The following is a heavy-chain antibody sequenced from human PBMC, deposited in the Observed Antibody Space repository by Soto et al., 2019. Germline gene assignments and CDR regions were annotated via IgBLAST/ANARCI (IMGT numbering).Heavy chain of an antibody. Sequence: SETLSLTCTVSGGSISSSSYYWGWIRQPPGKGLEWIGSIYYSGSTYYNPSLKSRVTISLDTSKNQFSLKLSSVTAADTAVYYCAGYSSSWQNYDYWGQGTLVTVSS. D-gene: IGHD6-13*01. CDR2: IYYSGST. CDR1: GGSISSSSYY. CDR3: AGYSSSWQNYDY. J-gene: IGHJ4*02. V-gene: IGHV4-39*01.